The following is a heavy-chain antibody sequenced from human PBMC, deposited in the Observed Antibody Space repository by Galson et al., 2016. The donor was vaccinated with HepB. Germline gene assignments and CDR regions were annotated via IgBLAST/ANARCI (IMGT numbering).Heavy chain of an antibody. CDR3: ARGRAAAGWGPYLY. J-gene: IGHJ4*02. D-gene: IGHD6-13*01. CDR1: GNTFTGYY. Sequence: SVKVSCKASGNTFTGYYMHWVRQAPGQGLEWMGWINPESGGTNYAQNFQGRVTMTRDTFISTAYMEVRRLRYDDTAVYYCARGRAAAGWGPYLYWGQGTLVTVSS. V-gene: IGHV1-2*02. CDR2: INPESGGT.